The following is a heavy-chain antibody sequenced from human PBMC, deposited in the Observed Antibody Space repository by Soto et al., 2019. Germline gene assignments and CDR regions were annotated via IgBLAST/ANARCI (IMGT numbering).Heavy chain of an antibody. CDR1: GFTVGTNY. CDR3: AGVVITISYYYYGMDV. V-gene: IGHV3-53*01. Sequence: GGSLRLSCAASGFTVGTNYMSWVRQAPGKGLEWVSLFYSGGSTYYADSVKGRFTISRDNSKNTLYLQMDSLRAEDTAVYYCAGVVITISYYYYGMDVWGQGTTVTVSS. CDR2: FYSGGST. J-gene: IGHJ6*02. D-gene: IGHD3-22*01.